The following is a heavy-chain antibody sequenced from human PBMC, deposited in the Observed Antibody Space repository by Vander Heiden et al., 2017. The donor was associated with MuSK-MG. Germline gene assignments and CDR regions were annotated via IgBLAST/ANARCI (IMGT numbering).Heavy chain of an antibody. J-gene: IGHJ4*02. V-gene: IGHV4-39*01. CDR1: GGSISSSSYY. CDR2: IHYRGNT. CDR3: ARQAYSGSYAPFDY. D-gene: IGHD1-26*01. Sequence: ETLSLTCTVSGGSISSSSYYWGWNRQPPGKWLEWHGSIHYRGNTYYNPSLKSRVTISVDTSNDQFSLKLSSVTAADTAVYYCARQAYSGSYAPFDYWGRGTLVTVSS.